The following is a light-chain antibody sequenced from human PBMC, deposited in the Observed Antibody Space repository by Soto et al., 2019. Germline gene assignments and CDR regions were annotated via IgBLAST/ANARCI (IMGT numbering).Light chain of an antibody. CDR3: AAWDDSLDGFYV. CDR1: SSNIGTNT. V-gene: IGLV1-44*01. J-gene: IGLJ1*01. CDR2: NNN. Sequence: QSVLAQPPAAYESPGQRVPIPCSGNSSNIGTNTVNWYLQLPGTAPKLLMYNNNQRPSGVPERFSGSKSGPSASLAIGGLLSEDEPNNYCAAWDDSLDGFYVFGPGTKVPVL.